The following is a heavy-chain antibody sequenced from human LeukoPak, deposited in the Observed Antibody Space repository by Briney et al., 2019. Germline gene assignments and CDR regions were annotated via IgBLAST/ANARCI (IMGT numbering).Heavy chain of an antibody. CDR2: IWYDGSNK. CDR3: AREDTAMGSYYYGMDV. J-gene: IGHJ6*02. CDR1: GFTFSSYG. Sequence: GGSLRLSCAASGFTFSSYGMHWVRQAPGKGLEWVAVIWYDGSNKYYADSVKGRFTISRDNSKNTLYLQMNSLRAEDTAVYYCAREDTAMGSYYYGMDVWGQGTTVTVSS. D-gene: IGHD5-18*01. V-gene: IGHV3-33*01.